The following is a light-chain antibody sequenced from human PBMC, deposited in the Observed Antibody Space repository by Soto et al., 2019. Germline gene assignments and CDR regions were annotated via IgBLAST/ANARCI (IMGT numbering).Light chain of an antibody. CDR1: QSVSSC. V-gene: IGKV3-11*01. CDR2: DAS. CDR3: QQRSNWPWT. Sequence: EIVLTQSPATLSLSPGERATLSCRASQSVSSCLAWYQQKPGQAPRLLIHDASNRATSIPARFRGNGSGTDFALTISSLEPEDFALYYCQQRSNWPWTFGQGTKVEIK. J-gene: IGKJ1*01.